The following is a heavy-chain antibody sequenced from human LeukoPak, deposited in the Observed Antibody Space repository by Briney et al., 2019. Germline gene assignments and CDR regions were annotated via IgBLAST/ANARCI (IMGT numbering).Heavy chain of an antibody. V-gene: IGHV3-66*01. Sequence: TGGSLRLSCAASGFTVSSNYMSWVRQAPGKGLEWVSVIYTGGSTYYADSVKGRFTISRDNSKNTLYLQMNSLRAEDTAVYYCARDGYNLSYFDYWGQGTLVTVSS. CDR2: IYTGGST. CDR1: GFTVSSNY. CDR3: ARDGYNLSYFDY. D-gene: IGHD5-24*01. J-gene: IGHJ4*02.